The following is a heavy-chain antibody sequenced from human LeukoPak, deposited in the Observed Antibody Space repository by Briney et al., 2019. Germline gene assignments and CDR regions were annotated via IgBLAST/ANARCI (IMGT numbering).Heavy chain of an antibody. Sequence: SEILSLTCAVYGGSFSGYYWSWIRQPPGKGLEWIGEINHSGSTNYNPSLKSRVTISVDTSKNQFSLKLSSVTAADTAVYYCARGGPGYSSGWYVPAISYFDYWGQGTLVTVSS. J-gene: IGHJ4*02. CDR1: GGSFSGYY. D-gene: IGHD6-19*01. CDR2: INHSGST. CDR3: ARGGPGYSSGWYVPAISYFDY. V-gene: IGHV4-34*01.